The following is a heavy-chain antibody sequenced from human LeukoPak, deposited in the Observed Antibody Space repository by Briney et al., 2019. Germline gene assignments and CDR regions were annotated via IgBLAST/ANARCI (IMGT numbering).Heavy chain of an antibody. CDR1: GFTVSSDY. CDR3: ARDRGDYDTLDY. J-gene: IGHJ4*02. V-gene: IGHV3-66*01. CDR2: IYSGDST. D-gene: IGHD3-9*01. Sequence: GGSLRLSCAASGFTVSSDYMSWVRQAPGKGLEWVSVIYSGDSTYYADSVKGRFTVSRDNSKNTLYLQMNSLRDGDTAVYYCARDRGDYDTLDYWGLGTLVTVSS.